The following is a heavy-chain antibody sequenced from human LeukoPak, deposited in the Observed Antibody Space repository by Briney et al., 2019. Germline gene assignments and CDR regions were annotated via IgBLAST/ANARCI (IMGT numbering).Heavy chain of an antibody. CDR1: GFTVSSNS. V-gene: IGHV3-53*01. J-gene: IGHJ5*02. CDR3: AREGEYSSSWYRRWNWFDP. D-gene: IGHD6-13*01. CDR2: IYSDNT. Sequence: GGSLRLSCSVSGFTVSSNSMSWVRQAPGKGLEWVSFIYSDNTHYSDSVKGRFTISRDNSKNTLYLQMNSLRAEDTAVYYCAREGEYSSSWYRRWNWFDPWGQGTLVTVSS.